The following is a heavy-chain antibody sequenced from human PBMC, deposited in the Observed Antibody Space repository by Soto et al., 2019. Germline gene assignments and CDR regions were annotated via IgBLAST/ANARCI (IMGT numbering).Heavy chain of an antibody. D-gene: IGHD6-19*01. V-gene: IGHV3-23*01. CDR1: GFSFTSSA. Sequence: EVQLLESGGGLVQPEGSLRLSCAASGFSFTSSALGWVRQAPGKGLEWVSAVSTSGGTTYYADSVKGRFAISRDNSKSTLYLKMSSLRAEDTALYYCAKPRMYSGGIYWYFDLWGRGTLVTVSS. CDR3: AKPRMYSGGIYWYFDL. J-gene: IGHJ2*01. CDR2: VSTSGGTT.